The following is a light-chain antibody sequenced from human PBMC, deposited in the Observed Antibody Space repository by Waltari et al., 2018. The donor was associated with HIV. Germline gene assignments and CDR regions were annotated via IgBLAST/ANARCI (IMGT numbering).Light chain of an antibody. CDR1: QSVSSN. CDR2: GAS. Sequence: EIVMTQSPATLSVSPGERATLSCRASQSVSSNLAWYQQKPGQAPRLRIYGASTRATGIPARFSGSGSGTEFTLTISSLQSEDFAVYYCQQYNNGRTFGQGTKVEIK. CDR3: QQYNNGRT. V-gene: IGKV3-15*01. J-gene: IGKJ1*01.